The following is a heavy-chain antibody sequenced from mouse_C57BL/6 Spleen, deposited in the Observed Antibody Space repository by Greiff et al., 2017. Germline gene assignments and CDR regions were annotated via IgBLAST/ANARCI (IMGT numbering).Heavy chain of an antibody. D-gene: IGHD2-1*01. CDR3: ATLLQSRNWFAY. J-gene: IGHJ3*01. Sequence: VQLQQSGAELARPGASVKLSCKASGYTFTSYGISWVKQSTGQGLEWIGEIYPRSGNTYYNEQFKGKATLPADKSSSTAYMELRSLTSEDAAVYFCATLLQSRNWFAYWGQGTRVTVSA. V-gene: IGHV1-81*01. CDR1: GYTFTSYG. CDR2: IYPRSGNT.